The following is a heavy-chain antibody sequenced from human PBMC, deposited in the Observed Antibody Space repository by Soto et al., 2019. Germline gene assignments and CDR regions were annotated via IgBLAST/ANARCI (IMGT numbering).Heavy chain of an antibody. D-gene: IGHD6-19*01. J-gene: IGHJ5*02. Sequence: SVEVSCKASGGTFSSYAISWVRQAPGQGLEWMGGIIPIFGTANYAQKFQGRVTIAADESTSTAYMELSSLRSEDTAVYYCAREPVAVAGSFVWNWFDPWGQGTLVTVSS. CDR2: IIPIFGTA. CDR1: GGTFSSYA. CDR3: AREPVAVAGSFVWNWFDP. V-gene: IGHV1-69*13.